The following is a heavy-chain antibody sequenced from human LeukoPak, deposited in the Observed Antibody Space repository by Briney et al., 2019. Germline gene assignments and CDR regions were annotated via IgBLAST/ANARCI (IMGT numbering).Heavy chain of an antibody. V-gene: IGHV6-1*01. CDR3: ARGKTTGHWYFDY. Sequence: SQTLSLTCAISGDSVSSNSAAWNWIRQSPSIGLGWLGRTYYRSKWYNDYAVSVKSRITINPDTSKNQFSLQLNSVTPEDTAVYYCARGKTTGHWYFDYWGQGTLVTVSS. J-gene: IGHJ4*02. CDR1: GDSVSSNSAA. D-gene: IGHD1/OR15-1a*01. CDR2: TYYRSKWYN.